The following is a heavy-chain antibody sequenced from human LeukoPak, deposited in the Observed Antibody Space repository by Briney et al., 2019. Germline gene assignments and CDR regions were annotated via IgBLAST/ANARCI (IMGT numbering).Heavy chain of an antibody. J-gene: IGHJ4*02. V-gene: IGHV4-59*01. CDR3: ARGFAVGLFDY. Sequence: PSETLSLTCTVSGGSISSYYWSWIRQPPGKGLEWIGYIYYSGSTNYNPSLKSRVTVSVDTSKNQFSLNLSSVTAADTAVYYCARGFAVGLFDYWGQGTLVTVSS. CDR2: IYYSGST. D-gene: IGHD4-23*01. CDR1: GGSISSYY.